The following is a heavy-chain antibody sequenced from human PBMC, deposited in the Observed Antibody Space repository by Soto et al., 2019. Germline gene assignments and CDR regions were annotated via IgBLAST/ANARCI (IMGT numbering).Heavy chain of an antibody. CDR1: GYTFTSYD. CDR2: MNPNSGNT. Sequence: ASVKVSCKASGYTFTSYDINWVRQATGQGLEWMGWMNPNSGNTGYAQKFQGRVTMTRNTSISTAYMELSSLRSEDTAVYYCARVNRQRVRVVEWTRAHWFDPWGQGTLVTVSS. J-gene: IGHJ5*02. CDR3: ARVNRQRVRVVEWTRAHWFDP. V-gene: IGHV1-8*01. D-gene: IGHD3-3*01.